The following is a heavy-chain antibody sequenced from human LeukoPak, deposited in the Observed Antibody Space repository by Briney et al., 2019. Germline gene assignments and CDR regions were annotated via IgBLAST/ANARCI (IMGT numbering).Heavy chain of an antibody. CDR2: ISAYNGNT. Sequence: ASVKVSCKVSGYTFTSYGISWVRQAPGQGLEWMGWISAYNGNTNYAQKLQGRVTMATDTSTSTAYMELRSLRSDDTAVYYCARDPAYYDFWSGYDYWGQGTLVTVSS. D-gene: IGHD3-3*01. V-gene: IGHV1-18*01. J-gene: IGHJ4*02. CDR1: GYTFTSYG. CDR3: ARDPAYYDFWSGYDY.